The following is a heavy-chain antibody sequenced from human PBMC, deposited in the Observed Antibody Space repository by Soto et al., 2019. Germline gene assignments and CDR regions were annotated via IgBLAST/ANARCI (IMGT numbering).Heavy chain of an antibody. J-gene: IGHJ4*02. CDR2: IKSKTDGGTT. CDR3: TTEGEAPPYSSSWYGAFMVNLDY. V-gene: IGHV3-15*01. CDR1: GFTFSNAW. Sequence: PGGSLRLSCAASGFTFSNAWMSWVRQAPGKGLEWVGRIKSKTDGGTTDYAAPVKGRFTISRDDSKNTLYLQMNSLKTEDTAVYYCTTEGEAPPYSSSWYGAFMVNLDYWGQGTLVTVSS. D-gene: IGHD6-13*01.